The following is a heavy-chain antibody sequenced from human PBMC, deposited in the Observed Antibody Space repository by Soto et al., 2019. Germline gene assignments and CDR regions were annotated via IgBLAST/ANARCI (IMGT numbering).Heavy chain of an antibody. Sequence: ASVKVSCKASGYTFTSYAMRWVRQAPGQRLEWMGWINPGNGSTNYAQKFQGRVTITADEFTRTAYMEMNSLRSEDTAVYYCASWLKGPDIGNYYYGMDVWGQGTTVTVS. CDR2: INPGNGST. CDR3: ASWLKGPDIGNYYYGMDV. CDR1: GYTFTSYA. V-gene: IGHV1-3*01. D-gene: IGHD2-15*01. J-gene: IGHJ6*02.